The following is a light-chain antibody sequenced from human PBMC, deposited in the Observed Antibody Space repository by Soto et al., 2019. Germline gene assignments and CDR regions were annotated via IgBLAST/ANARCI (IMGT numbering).Light chain of an antibody. CDR3: QQSYMTHGFP. Sequence: DIQMTQSPSSLSASVGDRVTITCRASQSISSYLNWYQQKPGKAPKLLIYAASSLQSGVPSRFTESGSGTDFTLTMSSLQPEDFATYCYQQSYMTHGFPFATGT. V-gene: IGKV1-39*01. CDR2: AAS. J-gene: IGKJ3*01. CDR1: QSISSY.